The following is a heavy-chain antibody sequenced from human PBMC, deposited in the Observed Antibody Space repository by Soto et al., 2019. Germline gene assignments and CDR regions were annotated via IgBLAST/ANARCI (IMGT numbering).Heavy chain of an antibody. D-gene: IGHD3-22*01. Sequence: GSLRLSCAASGFTFNNYGMHWVRQAPGKGLEWVAVIWYDGSHESYADSVKGRFTISRDNSKNTLYLQMNSLRAEDTAVYYCARDRYSYDSRAYQGVDWYFDLWGRGTLVTVSS. V-gene: IGHV3-33*01. CDR2: IWYDGSHE. CDR1: GFTFNNYG. J-gene: IGHJ2*01. CDR3: ARDRYSYDSRAYQGVDWYFDL.